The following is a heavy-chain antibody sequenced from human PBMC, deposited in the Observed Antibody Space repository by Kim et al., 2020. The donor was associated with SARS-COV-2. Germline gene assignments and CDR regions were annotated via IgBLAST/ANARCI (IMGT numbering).Heavy chain of an antibody. V-gene: IGHV3-30*18. CDR3: AKNQGGDYDLDY. CDR2: ISYDGSNK. CDR1: RFTFSSYG. D-gene: IGHD2-21*02. J-gene: IGHJ4*02. Sequence: GGSLRLYCAASRFTFSSYGMHWVRQAPGKGLEWVAVISYDGSNKYYADSVKGRFTISRDNSKNTLYLQMNSLRAEDTAVYYCAKNQGGDYDLDYWGQGTLVTVSS.